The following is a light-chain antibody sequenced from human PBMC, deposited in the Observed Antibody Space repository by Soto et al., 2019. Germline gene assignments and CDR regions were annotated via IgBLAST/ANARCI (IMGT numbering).Light chain of an antibody. CDR2: DVT. J-gene: IGLJ1*01. CDR3: NSYTGSSTYV. V-gene: IGLV2-14*03. CDR1: SSDVGGYNY. Sequence: QSVLTQPASVSGSPGQSITISCTGTSSDVGGYNYVYWYQQHPGKVPKLMIYDVTNRPSGVPNRFSGSKSGNTASLTISGLQAEDEADYYCNSYTGSSTYVFGTGTKVTVL.